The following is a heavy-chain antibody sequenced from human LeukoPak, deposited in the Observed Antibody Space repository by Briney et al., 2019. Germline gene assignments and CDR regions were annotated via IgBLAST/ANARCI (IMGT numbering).Heavy chain of an antibody. J-gene: IGHJ2*01. D-gene: IGHD2-15*01. CDR2: IYYSGST. Sequence: SQTLSLTCTVSGGSISSGGYYWSWIRQHPGKGLEWIGYIYYSGSTYYNPSLKSRVTISVDTSKNQSSLKLSSVTAADTAVYYCARDPSGYWYFDLWGRGTLVTVSS. CDR1: GGSISSGGYY. CDR3: ARDPSGYWYFDL. V-gene: IGHV4-31*03.